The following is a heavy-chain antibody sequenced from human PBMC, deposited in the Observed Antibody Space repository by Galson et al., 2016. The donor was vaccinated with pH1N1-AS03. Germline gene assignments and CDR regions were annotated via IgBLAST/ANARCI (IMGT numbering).Heavy chain of an antibody. J-gene: IGHJ5*02. V-gene: IGHV4-4*02. Sequence: TLSLTCAVSGDSISSTNWWTWVRQSPGQGLEWIVEIYHSGTTNYNPSLKSRVTITVDNSQHQFSLKVNSVTAADTDIYYCPRVQGGCSRTSCYQNPWGQGTLVTVSS. CDR3: PRVQGGCSRTSCYQNP. CDR1: GDSISSTNW. D-gene: IGHD2-2*01. CDR2: IYHSGTT.